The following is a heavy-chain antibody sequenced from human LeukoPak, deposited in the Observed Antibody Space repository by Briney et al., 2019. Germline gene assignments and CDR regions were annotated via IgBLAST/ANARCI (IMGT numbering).Heavy chain of an antibody. Sequence: GGSLRLSCAASGFTFSNYWMRWVRQAPGKGLVWVSRIKSDGSTNYADSVKGRFTISRDNAKNTLSLQMNSLRPEDTGVYYCARAPSEIGGYYPEYFRHWGQGTLVTVSS. J-gene: IGHJ1*01. V-gene: IGHV3-74*01. CDR2: IKSDGST. D-gene: IGHD3-22*01. CDR3: ARAPSEIGGYYPEYFRH. CDR1: GFTFSNYW.